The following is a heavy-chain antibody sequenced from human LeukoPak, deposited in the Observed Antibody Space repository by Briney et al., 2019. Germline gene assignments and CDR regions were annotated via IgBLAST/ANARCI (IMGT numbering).Heavy chain of an antibody. Sequence: ASVKVSCKASGYTFSDYYTHWVRQAPGQGLEWMGWINPNSGGTRYAQQFQGRVTMTRDTSIGTVYMELSTLRSDDTAVYYCARNLSTSSNWELDYWGQGTLVTVSS. CDR1: GYTFSDYY. D-gene: IGHD1-1*01. CDR3: ARNLSTSSNWELDY. V-gene: IGHV1-2*02. J-gene: IGHJ4*02. CDR2: INPNSGGT.